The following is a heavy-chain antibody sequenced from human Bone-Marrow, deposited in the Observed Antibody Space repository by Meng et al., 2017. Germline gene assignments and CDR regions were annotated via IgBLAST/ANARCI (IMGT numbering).Heavy chain of an antibody. V-gene: IGHV4-34*01. J-gene: IGHJ4*02. D-gene: IGHD1-1*01. CDR1: GESFNNGYY. CDR3: ARGQLILRT. CDR2: INHSGGT. Sequence: QGLLEEWGAGLFKPAETLTLTCTVYGESFNNGYYWTWIRQPPGKGLEWIGEINHSGGTDYNPSLKSRVTISQDTSKNQFSLKLNSVTAADTAVYFCARGQLILRTWGQGTLVTVSS.